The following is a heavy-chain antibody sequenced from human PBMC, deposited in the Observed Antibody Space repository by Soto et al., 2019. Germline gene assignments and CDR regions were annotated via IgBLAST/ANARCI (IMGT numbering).Heavy chain of an antibody. CDR1: GGSFGGYY. J-gene: IGHJ3*02. D-gene: IGHD2-8*01. CDR2: INHSGST. Sequence: QVQLQQWGAGLLKPSETLSLTCAVYGGSFGGYYWSWIRQPPGKGLEWIGEINHSGSTNYNPSLKSRVTISVDTSKNQFSLKLSSVTAADTAVYYCAREGWDGVHAFDIWGQGTMVTVSS. CDR3: AREGWDGVHAFDI. V-gene: IGHV4-34*01.